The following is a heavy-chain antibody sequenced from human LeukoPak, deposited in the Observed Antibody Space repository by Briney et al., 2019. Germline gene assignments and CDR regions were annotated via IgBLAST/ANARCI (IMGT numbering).Heavy chain of an antibody. CDR1: EFTFSSYA. CDR3: ARSAGRLSPIDD. J-gene: IGHJ4*02. Sequence: PGGSLRLSCAASEFTFSSYAMQWVRQAPGKGLEWVSGISASGGNTWYADSVKGRFTISRDNAKNSLSLQMSSLRAEDTALYFCARSAGRLSPIDDWGQGTLVTVSS. V-gene: IGHV3-23*01. D-gene: IGHD5/OR15-5a*01. CDR2: ISASGGNT.